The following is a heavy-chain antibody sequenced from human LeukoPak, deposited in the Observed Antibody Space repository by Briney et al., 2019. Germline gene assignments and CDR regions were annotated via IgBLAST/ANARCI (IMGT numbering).Heavy chain of an antibody. CDR3: AAARGIRYYFDY. Sequence: PSETLSLTWAVYGGSFSGYYWSWIRQPPGKGLEWVGYIYYSGSTNYNPSLKSRVTISVDTSKNQFSLKLSSVTAADTAVYYCAAARGIRYYFDYWGQGTLFTVSS. D-gene: IGHD3-16*01. V-gene: IGHV4-59*01. J-gene: IGHJ4*02. CDR1: GGSFSGYY. CDR2: IYYSGST.